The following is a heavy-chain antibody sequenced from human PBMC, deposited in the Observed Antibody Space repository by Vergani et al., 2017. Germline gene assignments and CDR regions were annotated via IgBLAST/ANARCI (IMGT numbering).Heavy chain of an antibody. D-gene: IGHD6-13*01. CDR3: ARVGGYSSSWYYFDY. CDR2: ISSGSSHT. J-gene: IGHJ4*02. CDR1: GFTFSDYY. V-gene: IGHV3-11*06. Sequence: QVQLVESGGGLVKPGGSLRLSCAASGFTFSDYYMSWIRQAPGKGLEWVSYISSGSSHTNYADSVKGRFTISRDNAKKSLYLRMNSLRADDTAVYYCARVGGYSSSWYYFDYWGQGTLVTVSS.